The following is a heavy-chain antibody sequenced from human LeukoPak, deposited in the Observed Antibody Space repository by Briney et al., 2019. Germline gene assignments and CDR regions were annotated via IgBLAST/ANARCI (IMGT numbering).Heavy chain of an antibody. V-gene: IGHV3-33*06. CDR2: IWFDGSYI. D-gene: IGHD6-13*01. CDR1: GCKFSNYG. Sequence: LSGGSLRLSCAASGCKFSNYGMHWVRQAPGKGLDWVAVIWFDGSYIYYGDSVRGRFTISRDNSKNTLYLQMNSLRAEDTAIYYCAKVVQYTASTGTGLDYWGQGTLVTVSS. J-gene: IGHJ4*02. CDR3: AKVVQYTASTGTGLDY.